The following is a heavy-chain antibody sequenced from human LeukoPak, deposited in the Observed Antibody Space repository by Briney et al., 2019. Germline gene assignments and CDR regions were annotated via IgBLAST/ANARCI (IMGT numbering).Heavy chain of an antibody. CDR2: IYHSGST. Sequence: SETLSLTCAVYGGSFSGYYWGWIRQPPGKGLEWIGSIYHSGSTYYNPSLKSRVTISVDTSKNQFSLKLSSVTAADTAVYYCARDSDAGYSASWDYMDVWGKGTTVTVSS. V-gene: IGHV4-38-2*02. J-gene: IGHJ6*03. CDR3: ARDSDAGYSASWDYMDV. D-gene: IGHD6-13*01. CDR1: GGSFSGYY.